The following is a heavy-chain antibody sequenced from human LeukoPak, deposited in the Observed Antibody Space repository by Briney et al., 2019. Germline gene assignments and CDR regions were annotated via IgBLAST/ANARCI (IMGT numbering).Heavy chain of an antibody. J-gene: IGHJ4*02. D-gene: IGHD1-26*01. Sequence: SQTLSLTCTVSGGSISSGGYYWSWIRQHPGKGLEWIGYIYYSGSTYYNPSLKSRVTISVDTSKNQFSLKLSSVTAADTAVYYCARATTDSGSYFDYWGQGTLVTVSS. CDR3: ARATTDSGSYFDY. CDR1: GGSISSGGYY. V-gene: IGHV4-31*03. CDR2: IYYSGST.